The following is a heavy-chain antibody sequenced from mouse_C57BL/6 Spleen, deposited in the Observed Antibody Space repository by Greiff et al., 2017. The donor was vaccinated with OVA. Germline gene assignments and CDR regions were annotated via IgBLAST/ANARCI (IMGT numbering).Heavy chain of an antibody. V-gene: IGHV1-19*01. CDR1: GYTFTDYY. CDR3: ARGITTVPYYFDD. D-gene: IGHD1-1*01. Sequence: VQLQQSGPVLVKPGASVKMSCKASGYTFTDYYINWVKQSHGKSLEWIGVINPYNGGTSYNQKFKGKATLTVDKSSSTAYMELNSLTSEDSAVYYCARGITTVPYYFDDWGQGTTLTVSS. J-gene: IGHJ2*01. CDR2: INPYNGGT.